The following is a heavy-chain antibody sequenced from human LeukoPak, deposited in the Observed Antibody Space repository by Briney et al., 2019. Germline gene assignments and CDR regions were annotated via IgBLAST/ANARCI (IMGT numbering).Heavy chain of an antibody. Sequence: SETLSLTCAVSGGSISSCGYSWSWIRQPPGKGLEWIGYIYHSGSTYYNPSLKSRVTISVDRSKNQFSLKLSSVTAADTAVYYCARTAAGTGWFDPWGQGTLVTVSS. V-gene: IGHV4-30-2*01. D-gene: IGHD6-13*01. CDR3: ARTAAGTGWFDP. CDR2: IYHSGST. J-gene: IGHJ5*02. CDR1: GGSISSCGYS.